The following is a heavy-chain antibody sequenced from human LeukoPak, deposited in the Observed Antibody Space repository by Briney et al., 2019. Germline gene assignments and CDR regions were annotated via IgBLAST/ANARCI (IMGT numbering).Heavy chain of an antibody. J-gene: IGHJ3*02. CDR1: GYTFTSYA. CDR3: AREPSKEMATIHGAFDI. CDR2: INTNTGNP. Sequence: GASVKVSCKASGYTFTSYAMNWVRQAPGQGLEWMGWINTNTGNPTYAQGFTGRFVFSLDTSVSTAYLQISSLKAEDTAVYYCAREPSKEMATIHGAFDIWGQGTMVTVSS. V-gene: IGHV7-4-1*02. D-gene: IGHD5-24*01.